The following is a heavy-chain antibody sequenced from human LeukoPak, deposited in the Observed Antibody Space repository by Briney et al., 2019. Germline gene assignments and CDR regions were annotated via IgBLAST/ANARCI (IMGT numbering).Heavy chain of an antibody. CDR3: ARDGYSNYWYLNL. CDR2: INVTGGRT. V-gene: IGHV3-23*01. CDR1: GWAFSRYA. J-gene: IGHJ4*02. Sequence: PGGSLRLSCAASGWAFSRYAMSWVRQAPGKGLEWVSSINVTGGRTYYADSVKGRFTISRDNSKNTLDLQMNSLRADDTAVFYCARDGYSNYWYLNLWGQGTLVTVSS. D-gene: IGHD6-13*01.